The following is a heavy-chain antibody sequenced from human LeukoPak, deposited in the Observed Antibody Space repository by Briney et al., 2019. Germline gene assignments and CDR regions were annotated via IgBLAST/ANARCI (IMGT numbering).Heavy chain of an antibody. D-gene: IGHD2-21*02. CDR3: AREEDIVVVTAMVDY. V-gene: IGHV3-74*01. CDR2: INSVGSST. Sequence: GGSLRLSCAASGFTFSSYWMHWVRQAPGKGLVWVSRINSVGSSTSYADSVKGRFTISRDNAKNTLYLQMNSLRAEDTAVYYCAREEDIVVVTAMVDYWGQGTLVTVSS. J-gene: IGHJ4*02. CDR1: GFTFSSYW.